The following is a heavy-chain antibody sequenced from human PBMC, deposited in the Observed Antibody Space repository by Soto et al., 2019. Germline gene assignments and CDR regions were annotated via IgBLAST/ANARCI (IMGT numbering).Heavy chain of an antibody. J-gene: IGHJ5*02. CDR2: INAANGDT. Sequence: VSCKASGYTFTSYGIHWVRQAPGQRLEWMGWINAANGDTKYSPKFQGRVTITRDTSASTAYMELSSLRSEDTAVYYCVRRIVSDPGSASLDPSGQRNLV. CDR1: GYTFTSYG. D-gene: IGHD1-26*01. V-gene: IGHV1-3*01. CDR3: VRRIVSDPGSASLDP.